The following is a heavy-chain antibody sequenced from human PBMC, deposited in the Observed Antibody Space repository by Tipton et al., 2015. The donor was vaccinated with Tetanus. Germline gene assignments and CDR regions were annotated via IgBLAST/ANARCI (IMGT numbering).Heavy chain of an antibody. V-gene: IGHV4-59*01. Sequence: TLSLTCTVSGGSISSYYWSWIRQPPGKGLEWIGYIYYSGSTNYNPSLKSRVTISVDTSKNQFSLKLSPVTAADTAVYYCARGGHGQYDFGSGYLGGYFDYWGQGTLVTVSS. CDR1: GGSISSYY. J-gene: IGHJ4*02. D-gene: IGHD3-3*01. CDR3: ARGGHGQYDFGSGYLGGYFDY. CDR2: IYYSGST.